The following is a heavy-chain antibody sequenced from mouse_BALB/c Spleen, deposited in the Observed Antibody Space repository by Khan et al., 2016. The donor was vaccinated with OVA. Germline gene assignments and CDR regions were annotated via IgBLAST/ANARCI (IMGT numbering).Heavy chain of an antibody. CDR2: IDPPNDDS. Sequence: IQLVQSGAELVTPAASVNLSCSASGFNIKDTYIHWVQQRPEQGLEWIGRIDPPNDDSKFGPKFQDKATLTADSYPHPAYLQLTSLTSEVTAVSYGASRCANPYAYWGQGTLVSVSA. D-gene: IGHD3-3*01. J-gene: IGHJ3*01. V-gene: IGHV14-3*02. CDR1: GFNIKDTY. CDR3: ASRCANPYAY.